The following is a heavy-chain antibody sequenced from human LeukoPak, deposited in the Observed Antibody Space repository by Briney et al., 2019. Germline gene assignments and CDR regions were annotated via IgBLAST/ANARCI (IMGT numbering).Heavy chain of an antibody. CDR3: ARDPTYYYDSSGYIDY. J-gene: IGHJ4*02. D-gene: IGHD3-22*01. V-gene: IGHV3-74*01. Sequence: PGGSLGLSCAASGFTLSSYWMHWVRQAPGKGLVWVSRINSDGSSTSYADSVKGRFTISRDNAKNTLYLQMNSLRAEDTAVYYCARDPTYYYDSSGYIDYWGQGTLVTVSS. CDR2: INSDGSST. CDR1: GFTLSSYW.